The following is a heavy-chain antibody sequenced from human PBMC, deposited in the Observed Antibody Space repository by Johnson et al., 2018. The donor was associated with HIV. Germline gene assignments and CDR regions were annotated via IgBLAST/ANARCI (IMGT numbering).Heavy chain of an antibody. Sequence: QVQLVESGGGVVQPGRSLRLFCVGSGFTFSSYAMHWVRQAPGKGLEWVAVISYDGSNKYSADSVKGRFTISRDNSKNTLYLQMNSLRAEDTAVYYCARPLFFVSVLYAEPDAFDIWGQGTLVPVSS. CDR1: GFTFSSYA. CDR2: ISYDGSNK. V-gene: IGHV3-30*04. J-gene: IGHJ3*02. CDR3: ARPLFFVSVLYAEPDAFDI. D-gene: IGHD2-8*02.